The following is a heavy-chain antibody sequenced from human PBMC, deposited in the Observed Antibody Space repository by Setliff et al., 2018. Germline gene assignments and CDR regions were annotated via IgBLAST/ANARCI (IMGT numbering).Heavy chain of an antibody. V-gene: IGHV4-30-4*08. J-gene: IGHJ5*02. CDR1: GGSISSGDYY. CDR3: ARVMGGSYGFSWFDP. CDR2: IYYSGST. Sequence: LSETLSLTCTVSGGSISSGDYYWSWIRQPPGKGLEWIGYIYYSGSTYYNPSLKSRVTISVDTSKNQFSLKLSSVTAADTAVYYCARVMGGSYGFSWFDPWGQGTLVTVSS. D-gene: IGHD1-26*01.